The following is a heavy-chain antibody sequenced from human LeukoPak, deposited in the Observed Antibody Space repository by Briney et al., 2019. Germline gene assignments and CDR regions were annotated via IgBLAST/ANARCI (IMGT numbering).Heavy chain of an antibody. CDR2: ISGSGGNT. CDR1: GFTFTTSA. V-gene: IGHV3-23*01. Sequence: GGSLRLSCAASGFTFTTSAMTWVRQAPGKGLEWVSAISGSGGNTYYADSVKGRFTISRDNSKNTQYLQMNSLRAEDTAVYYCAKYITVTTNSYYYYMDVWGKGTTVTVSS. D-gene: IGHD4-11*01. J-gene: IGHJ6*03. CDR3: AKYITVTTNSYYYYMDV.